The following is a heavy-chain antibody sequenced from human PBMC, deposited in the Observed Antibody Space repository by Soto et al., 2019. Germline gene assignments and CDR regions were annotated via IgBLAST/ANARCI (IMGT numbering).Heavy chain of an antibody. CDR3: ARGGCSSCRFDP. CDR2: IHNSGGT. J-gene: IGHJ5*02. CDR1: GDSISSNY. Sequence: QVQLQESGPGLVTPSGTLSLTCTVSGDSISSNYWSWIRQPPGKGLVWIGYIHNSGGTNYNPSLRSRVTLSLDTSRNRFSLKVTSVTAADTALYYCARGGCSSCRFDPWGQGTLVTVSS. V-gene: IGHV4-59*01. D-gene: IGHD6-6*01.